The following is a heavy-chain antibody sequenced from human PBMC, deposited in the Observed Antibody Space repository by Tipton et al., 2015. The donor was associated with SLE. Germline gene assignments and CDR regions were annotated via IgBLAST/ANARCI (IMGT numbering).Heavy chain of an antibody. Sequence: SLRLSCTVSGGSIGNYYWSWIRQPPGKGLEWVSLIYSGGSTSYADSVKGRFTISRDNSKNTLYLQMNSLRAEDTAVYYCARSSWYDFWSGYYSERYFDLWGRGTLVTVSS. D-gene: IGHD3-3*01. CDR1: GGSIGNYY. V-gene: IGHV3-53*05. CDR3: ARSSWYDFWSGYYSERYFDL. J-gene: IGHJ2*01. CDR2: IYSGGST.